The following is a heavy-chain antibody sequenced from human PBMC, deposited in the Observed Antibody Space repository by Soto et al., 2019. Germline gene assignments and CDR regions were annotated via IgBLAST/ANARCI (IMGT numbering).Heavy chain of an antibody. J-gene: IGHJ6*02. V-gene: IGHV3-23*01. CDR2: ISGSGGST. Sequence: GGSLRLSCAASGFTFSSYAMSWVRQAPGKGLEWVSAISGSGGSTYYADSVKGRFTISRDNSKNTLYLQMNSLRAEDTAVYYCAKVVKQIYYYYGMDVWGQGTTVTVSS. CDR3: AKVVKQIYYYYGMDV. CDR1: GFTFSSYA.